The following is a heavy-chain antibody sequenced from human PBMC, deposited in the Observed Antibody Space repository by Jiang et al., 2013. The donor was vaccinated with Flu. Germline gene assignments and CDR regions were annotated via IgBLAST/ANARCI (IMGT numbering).Heavy chain of an antibody. CDR2: IHYSGST. CDR1: GSSISNYY. D-gene: IGHD3-9*01. V-gene: IGHV4-59*01. J-gene: IGHJ3*02. Sequence: SGPGLVKPSETLSLTCTVSGSSISNYYWSWIRQPPGKGLEWIGYIHYSGSTNYNPSLKSRVTISVDTSKKQFSLKVSSVTAADTAVYYCARDRGSYNILTDYYFDAFDIWGQGTMVTVSS. CDR3: ARDRGSYNILTDYYFDAFDI.